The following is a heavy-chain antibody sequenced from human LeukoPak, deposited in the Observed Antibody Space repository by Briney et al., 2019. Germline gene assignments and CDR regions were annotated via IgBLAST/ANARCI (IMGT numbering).Heavy chain of an antibody. V-gene: IGHV3-23*01. D-gene: IGHD3-16*02. CDR2: IHGGGDVT. J-gene: IGHJ2*01. CDR3: AKALSSSFYYFDL. Sequence: GRSLRLSCAASGFTFYNSFMSWVRLAPEKGLEWVSTIHGGGDVTYYADSVKGRFTVSRDNSGNTLYLQMNNLRAEDTAVYYCAKALSSSFYYFDLGGRGTLVTVSS. CDR1: GFTFYNSF.